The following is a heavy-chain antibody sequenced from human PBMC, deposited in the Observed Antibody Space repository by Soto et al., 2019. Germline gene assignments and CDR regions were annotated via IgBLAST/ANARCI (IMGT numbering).Heavy chain of an antibody. CDR2: IYSSGNT. Sequence: SGTLSLTCTGSNGSINGYYWSWIRQPPGKGLEWIAYIYSSGNTNYNPSLKSRVSISVDASNNQFSLKVRSVTAADTAVYYCARVAPNCGGDCYDWWGQGTLVTVSS. D-gene: IGHD2-21*02. CDR3: ARVAPNCGGDCYDW. V-gene: IGHV4-59*01. CDR1: NGSINGYY. J-gene: IGHJ4*02.